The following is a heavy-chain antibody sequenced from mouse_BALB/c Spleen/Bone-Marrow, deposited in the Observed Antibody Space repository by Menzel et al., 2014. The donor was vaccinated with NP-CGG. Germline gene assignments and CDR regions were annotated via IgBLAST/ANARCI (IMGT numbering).Heavy chain of an antibody. Sequence: DVQLQESGAELVRPGALVKLSCKASGFNIKDYYMHWVIQRPEQGLEWIGWIDPENGNTIYDPKFQGKASITADTSSNTAYLQLSSLTSEDTAVYYCARRHGSSFDYWGQGTTLTVSS. CDR2: IDPENGNT. CDR1: GFNIKDYY. J-gene: IGHJ2*01. D-gene: IGHD1-1*01. CDR3: ARRHGSSFDY. V-gene: IGHV14-1*02.